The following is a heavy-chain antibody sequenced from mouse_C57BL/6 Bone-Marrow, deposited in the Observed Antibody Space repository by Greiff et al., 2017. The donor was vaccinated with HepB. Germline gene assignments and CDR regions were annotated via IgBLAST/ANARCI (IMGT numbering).Heavy chain of an antibody. CDR1: GYAFTNYL. J-gene: IGHJ2*01. CDR2: INPGSGGT. V-gene: IGHV1-54*01. Sequence: VKLMESGAELVRPGTSVKVSCKASGYAFTNYLIEWVKQRPGQGLEWIGVINPGSGGTNYNEKFKGKATLTADKSSSTAYMQLSSLTSEDSAVYFCARERYYGSIYYFDYWGQGTTLTVSS. CDR3: ARERYYGSIYYFDY. D-gene: IGHD1-1*01.